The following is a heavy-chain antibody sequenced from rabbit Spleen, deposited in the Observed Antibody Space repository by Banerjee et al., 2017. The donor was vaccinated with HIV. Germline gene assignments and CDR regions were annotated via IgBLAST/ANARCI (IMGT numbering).Heavy chain of an antibody. CDR1: GFSFNSGYD. CDR2: AYAGNSGST. CDR3: ARDARTSGYYRPNL. D-gene: IGHD1-1*01. V-gene: IGHV1S40*01. J-gene: IGHJ4*01. Sequence: QSLEESGGGLVKPGASLTLTCKASGFSFNSGYDMCWVRQAPGKGLEWVACAYAGNSGSTYYATWAKGRFTISKTSSTTVTLQMTSLTAADTATYFCARDARTSGYYRPNLWGPGTLVTVS.